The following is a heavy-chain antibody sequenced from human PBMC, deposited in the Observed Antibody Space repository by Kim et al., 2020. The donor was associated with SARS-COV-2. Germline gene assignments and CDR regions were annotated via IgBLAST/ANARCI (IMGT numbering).Heavy chain of an antibody. CDR2: INPNSGGT. V-gene: IGHV1-2*06. D-gene: IGHD1-7*01. J-gene: IGHJ3*02. CDR3: ARDKFEVELQFGDSDAFDI. Sequence: ASVKVSCKASGYTFTGYYMHWVRQAPGQGLEWMGRINPNSGGTNYAQKFQGRVTMTRDTSISTAYMELSRLRSDDTAVYYCARDKFEVELQFGDSDAFDIWGQGTMVTVSS. CDR1: GYTFTGYY.